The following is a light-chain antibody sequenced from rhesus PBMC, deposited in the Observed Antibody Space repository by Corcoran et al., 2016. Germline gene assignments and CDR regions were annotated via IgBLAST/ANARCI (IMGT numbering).Light chain of an antibody. V-gene: IGKV1-22*01. CDR2: EAS. Sequence: DIQMTQSPSSLSASVGDTVTITCRASQDIDSWLAWYQQKPGKAHNLLIYEASSLLSGVPSRFSGIGSGRHFTLTVRSLQSEDFASYSCQQYSGRPYSFGQETKVEIK. CDR1: QDIDSW. J-gene: IGKJ2*01. CDR3: QQYSGRPYS.